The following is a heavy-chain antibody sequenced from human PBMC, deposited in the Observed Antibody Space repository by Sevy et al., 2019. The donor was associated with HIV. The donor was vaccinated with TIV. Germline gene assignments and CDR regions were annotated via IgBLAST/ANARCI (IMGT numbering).Heavy chain of an antibody. CDR1: GFTFSSYE. Sequence: GGSLRLSCEASGFTFSSYEMNWVRQAPGKGLEWVSYISSSGTTIKYADSVKGRFTISRDNAKSSLYMHMNSLRAEDTAVYYCARVDANYDKGFDPWGQGTLVTVSS. J-gene: IGHJ5*02. V-gene: IGHV3-48*03. D-gene: IGHD3-22*01. CDR3: ARVDANYDKGFDP. CDR2: ISSSGTTI.